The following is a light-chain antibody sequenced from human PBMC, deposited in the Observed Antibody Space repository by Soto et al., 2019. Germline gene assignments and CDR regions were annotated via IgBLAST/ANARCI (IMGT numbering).Light chain of an antibody. CDR3: RQYYSSPLT. V-gene: IGKV4-1*01. Sequence: DIVMTQSPDSLAVSLGERATINCKSSQSVLYSSNNNNYLAWYQQKPGQPPKLVIYWASTRESGVPDRFSGSGSGTDFTPTISSLQAEDVAVYYCRQYYSSPLTFGGGTKVEIK. CDR1: QSVLYSSNNNNY. J-gene: IGKJ4*01. CDR2: WAS.